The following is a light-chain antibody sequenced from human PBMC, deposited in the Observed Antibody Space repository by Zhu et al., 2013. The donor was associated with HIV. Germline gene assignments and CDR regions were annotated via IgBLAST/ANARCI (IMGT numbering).Light chain of an antibody. CDR3: QQYISYWT. CDR2: GAS. V-gene: IGKV3-20*01. CDR1: QGVAIDS. Sequence: DIVLTQSPGTLSLSPGDRATLSCRASQGVAIDSLAWYQQKPGQAPRLLIYGASSRASGIPDRFSGSGSGTDFTLSISSLQPDDFASYFCQQYISYWTFGQGTKVEMK. J-gene: IGKJ1*01.